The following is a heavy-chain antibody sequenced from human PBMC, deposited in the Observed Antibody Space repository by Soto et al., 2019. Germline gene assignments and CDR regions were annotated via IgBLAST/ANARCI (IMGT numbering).Heavy chain of an antibody. Sequence: GGSLRLSCAASGFTFSSYGMHWVRQAPGKGLEWVAVIWYDGSNKYYADSVKGRFTISRDNSKNTLYLQMNSLRAEDTAVYYCARDHGNYDNYYYGMDAWGQGTTVTVSS. J-gene: IGHJ6*02. V-gene: IGHV3-33*01. D-gene: IGHD1-7*01. CDR2: IWYDGSNK. CDR3: ARDHGNYDNYYYGMDA. CDR1: GFTFSSYG.